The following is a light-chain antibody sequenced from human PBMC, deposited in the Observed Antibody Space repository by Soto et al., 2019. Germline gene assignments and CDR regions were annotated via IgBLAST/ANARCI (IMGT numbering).Light chain of an antibody. Sequence: DIQMTQSPSTLSASVGDRVTITCRASQSITSWLAWYQQKPGKAPKALIHDVSSLESGVPSRFSGSGSGTEFTLTISSRQPDDFATYYCQQYNSYSGTFGQGTKVEIK. J-gene: IGKJ1*01. V-gene: IGKV1-5*01. CDR2: DVS. CDR1: QSITSW. CDR3: QQYNSYSGT.